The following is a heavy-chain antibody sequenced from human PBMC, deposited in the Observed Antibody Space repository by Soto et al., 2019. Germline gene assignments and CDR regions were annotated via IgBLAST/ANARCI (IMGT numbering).Heavy chain of an antibody. CDR3: ARSNNELAPVDY. Sequence: PSETLSLTCTVSGGSISSGDYYWSWIRQPPGKGLEWIGYIYYSGSTYYNPSLKSRVTISVDTSKNQFSLKLSSVTAADTAVYYCARSNNELAPVDYWGQGTLVTVSA. D-gene: IGHD6-6*01. J-gene: IGHJ4*02. CDR1: GGSISSGDYY. CDR2: IYYSGST. V-gene: IGHV4-30-4*01.